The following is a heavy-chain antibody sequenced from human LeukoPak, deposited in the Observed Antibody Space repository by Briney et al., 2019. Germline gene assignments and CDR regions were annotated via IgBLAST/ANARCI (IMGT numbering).Heavy chain of an antibody. V-gene: IGHV1-8*01. CDR2: MNPNSGNT. J-gene: IGHJ4*02. CDR3: AIGNYDILTGYSVRRPTTLTTACDY. CDR1: GYTFTSYD. Sequence: ASVKVSCKASGYTFTSYDINWVRQATGQGLEWMGGMNPNSGNTGYAQKFQGRVTMTRNTSISTAYMELSSLRSEDTAVYYCAIGNYDILTGYSVRRPTTLTTACDYWGQGTLVTVSS. D-gene: IGHD3-9*01.